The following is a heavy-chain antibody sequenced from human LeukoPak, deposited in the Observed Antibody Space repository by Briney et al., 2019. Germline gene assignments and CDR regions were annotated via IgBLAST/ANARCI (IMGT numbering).Heavy chain of an antibody. CDR3: ARPYSSGWYGDFDY. D-gene: IGHD6-19*01. J-gene: IGHJ4*02. Sequence: RSLRLSCAASGFTFSSYAMHWVRQAPGKGLEWVAVISYDGSNKYYADSVKGRFSISRDNSKNTLYLQMNNLRAEDTAVYYCARPYSSGWYGDFDYWGQGTLVTVSS. CDR2: ISYDGSNK. V-gene: IGHV3-30-3*01. CDR1: GFTFSSYA.